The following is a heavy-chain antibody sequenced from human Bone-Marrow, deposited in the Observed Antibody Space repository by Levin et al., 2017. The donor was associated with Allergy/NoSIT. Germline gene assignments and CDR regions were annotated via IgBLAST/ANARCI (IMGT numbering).Heavy chain of an antibody. CDR3: ARDLGATLVSAFDY. D-gene: IGHD1-26*01. V-gene: IGHV1-2*02. Sequence: GASVKVSCKASGYTFTGYYMHWVRQAPGQGLEWMGWINPNSGGTNYAQKFQGRVTMTRDTSISTAYMELSRLRSDDTAVYYCARDLGATLVSAFDYWGQGTLVTVSS. CDR1: GYTFTGYY. J-gene: IGHJ4*02. CDR2: INPNSGGT.